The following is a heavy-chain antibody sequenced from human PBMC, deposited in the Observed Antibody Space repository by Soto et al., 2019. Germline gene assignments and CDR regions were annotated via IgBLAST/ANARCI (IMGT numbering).Heavy chain of an antibody. CDR3: AKAVDTAMVTLGYYGMDV. V-gene: IGHV3-9*01. D-gene: IGHD5-18*01. Sequence: PGGSLRLSCGASGFTFDDYAMRWVRRAPGEGLEWVSGISWNSGSIGYADSVKGRFTISRDNAKNSLYLQMNSLRAEDTALYYCAKAVDTAMVTLGYYGMDVWGQGTTVTVSS. CDR1: GFTFDDYA. CDR2: ISWNSGSI. J-gene: IGHJ6*02.